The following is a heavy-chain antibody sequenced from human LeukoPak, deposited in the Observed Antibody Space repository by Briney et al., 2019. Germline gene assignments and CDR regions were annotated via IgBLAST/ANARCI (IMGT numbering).Heavy chain of an antibody. J-gene: IGHJ4*02. CDR2: INHSGST. V-gene: IGHV4-34*01. D-gene: IGHD6-13*01. CDR3: ARGGEAKGYSSSWYYFDY. Sequence: GSLRLSCAASGFTFSSYAMSWVRQPPGKGLEWIGEINHSGSTNYNPSLKSRVTISVDTSKNQFSLKLSSVTAADTAVYYCARGGEAKGYSSSWYYFDYWGQGTLVTVSS. CDR1: GFTFSSYA.